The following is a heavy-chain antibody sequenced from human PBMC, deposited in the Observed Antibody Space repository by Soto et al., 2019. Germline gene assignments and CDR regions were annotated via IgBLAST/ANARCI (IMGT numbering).Heavy chain of an antibody. Sequence: SETLSLTCTVSGGSISSYYWSWIRQPPGKGLEWIGYIYYSGSTNYNPSLKSRVTISVDTSKNQFSLKLSSVTAADTAVYYCARMVVVVGGFDYWGQGTLVTAPQ. J-gene: IGHJ4*02. D-gene: IGHD2-15*01. CDR1: GGSISSYY. CDR3: ARMVVVVGGFDY. V-gene: IGHV4-59*01. CDR2: IYYSGST.